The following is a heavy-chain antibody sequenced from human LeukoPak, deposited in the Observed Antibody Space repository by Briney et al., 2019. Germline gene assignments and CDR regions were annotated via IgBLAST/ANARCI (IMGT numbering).Heavy chain of an antibody. J-gene: IGHJ4*02. CDR1: GGSISSHY. V-gene: IGHV4-59*11. CDR3: ARSVFTTSSHPYICDY. D-gene: IGHD3-22*01. Sequence: PSETLSLTCTVSGGSISSHYWSWIRQPPGKGLEWIGYIQNSGTTNYNPSLRSLVSISADTSNNQFSLKLTSVTAADTAVYYCARSVFTTSSHPYICDYWGQGTLVTASS. CDR2: IQNSGTT.